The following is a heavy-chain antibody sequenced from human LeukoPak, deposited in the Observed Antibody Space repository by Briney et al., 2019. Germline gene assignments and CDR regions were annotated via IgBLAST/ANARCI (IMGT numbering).Heavy chain of an antibody. CDR2: ISYDGSNK. J-gene: IGHJ5*02. Sequence: PGRSLRLSCAASGFTFSSYGMHWVRQAPGKGLEWVAVISYDGSNKYYADSVKGRFTISRDNSKNTLYLQMNSLRAEDTAVYYCAKGSEWELRGNWFDPWGQGTLVTVSS. CDR1: GFTFSSYG. V-gene: IGHV3-30*18. D-gene: IGHD1-26*01. CDR3: AKGSEWELRGNWFDP.